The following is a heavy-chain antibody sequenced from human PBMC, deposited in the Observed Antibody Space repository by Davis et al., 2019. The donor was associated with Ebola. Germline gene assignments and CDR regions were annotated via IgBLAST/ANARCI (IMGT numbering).Heavy chain of an antibody. V-gene: IGHV3-21*01. CDR1: GFTFSAYS. CDR3: ARDNFGLFRTRQAVALDY. D-gene: IGHD6-13*01. Sequence: PGGSLRLSCVASGFTFSAYSMNGVRQAPGKGLEWVSSISDSSGYIYYADSVRGRFTTSRDNAKNSLYLHMNSLRAEDTAVYYCARDNFGLFRTRQAVALDYWGQGTLVTVSS. CDR2: ISDSSGYI. J-gene: IGHJ4*02.